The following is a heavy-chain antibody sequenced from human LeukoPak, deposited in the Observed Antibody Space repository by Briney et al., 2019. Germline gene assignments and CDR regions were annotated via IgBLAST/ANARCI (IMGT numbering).Heavy chain of an antibody. CDR3: TRAVAGHPD. CDR2: INHSGYT. D-gene: IGHD6-19*01. CDR1: GVPFSNYY. J-gene: IGHJ4*02. Sequence: KPLETPCDSCGVSGVPFSNYYGSWVRQSPTQGLEWIGEINHSGYTNYNPSLKRRVTMSIDTSKNQFSLKLTSVTAADAGVYYCTRAVAGHPDSGQGTLVTVSS. V-gene: IGHV4-34*01.